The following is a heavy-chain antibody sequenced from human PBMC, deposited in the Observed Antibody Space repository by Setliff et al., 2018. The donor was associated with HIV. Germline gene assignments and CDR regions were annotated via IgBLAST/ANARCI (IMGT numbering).Heavy chain of an antibody. D-gene: IGHD3-10*01. CDR2: FHHSGST. V-gene: IGHV4-39*07. J-gene: IGHJ4*02. CDR3: ARNRVPSSL. CDR1: GGSISSSSYY. Sequence: SETLSLTCNVSGGSISSSSYYWGWIRQSPGKGLEWIGSFHHSGSTSYNPSLKSRVTISVDTPKNQFSLKLNSVIAADTAVYYCARNRVPSSLWGQGTLVTVSS.